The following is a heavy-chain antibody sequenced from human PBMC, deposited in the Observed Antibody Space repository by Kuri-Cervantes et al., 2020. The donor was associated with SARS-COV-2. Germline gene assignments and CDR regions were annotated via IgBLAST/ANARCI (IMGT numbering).Heavy chain of an antibody. CDR2: IYYSGST. J-gene: IGHJ3*02. D-gene: IGHD3-22*01. V-gene: IGHV4-39*01. Sequence: GSLRLSCTVSGGSISSSSYYWGWIRQPPGKGLEWIGSIYYSGSTYYNPSLKSRVTISVDTSKNQFSLKLSSVTAADTAVYYCATSPGTITMIVVVITTYDAFDIWGQGTMVTVSS. CDR3: ATSPGTITMIVVVITTYDAFDI. CDR1: GGSISSSSYY.